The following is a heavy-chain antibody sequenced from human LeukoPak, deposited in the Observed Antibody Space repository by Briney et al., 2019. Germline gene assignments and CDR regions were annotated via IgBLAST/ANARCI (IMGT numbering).Heavy chain of an antibody. CDR1: GFTISNNY. J-gene: IGHJ6*03. V-gene: IGHV3-11*04. CDR2: ISSSGSTI. D-gene: IGHD5-18*01. CDR3: ARGRHLYSYAYDYYMDV. Sequence: GGSLRLSCAASGFTISNNYIRWLRQAPGKGLEWVSYISSSGSTIYYADSVKGRFTISRDNAKNSLYLQMNSLRAEDTAVYYCARGRHLYSYAYDYYMDVWGKGTTVTISS.